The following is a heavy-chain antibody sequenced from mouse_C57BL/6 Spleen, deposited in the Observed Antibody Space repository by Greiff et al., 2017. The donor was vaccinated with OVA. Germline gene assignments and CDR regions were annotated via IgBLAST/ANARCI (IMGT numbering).Heavy chain of an antibody. CDR1: GYSITSGYY. Sequence: DVKLQESGPGLVKPSQSLSLTCSVTGYSITSGYYWNWIRQFPGNKLEWMGYISYDGSNNYNPSLKNRISITRDTSKNQFFLKLNSVTTEDTATYYCAREGYYYGSSYDYFDYWGQGTTLTVSS. V-gene: IGHV3-6*01. CDR2: ISYDGSN. D-gene: IGHD1-1*01. J-gene: IGHJ2*01. CDR3: AREGYYYGSSYDYFDY.